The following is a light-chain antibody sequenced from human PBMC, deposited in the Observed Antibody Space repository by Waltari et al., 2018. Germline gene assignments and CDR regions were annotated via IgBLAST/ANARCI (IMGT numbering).Light chain of an antibody. J-gene: IGLJ2*01. V-gene: IGLV2-14*03. CDR2: DVS. Sequence: QSALTQPASVSGSPGQSITISCTGINGDVGGYYYVSWYQQYPGKAPKLLIYDVSHRPSGVCSRFSAAKSGNTASLTISGLHTEDEADYYCTSYRSTNTRVIFGGGTKLAVL. CDR3: TSYRSTNTRVI. CDR1: NGDVGGYYY.